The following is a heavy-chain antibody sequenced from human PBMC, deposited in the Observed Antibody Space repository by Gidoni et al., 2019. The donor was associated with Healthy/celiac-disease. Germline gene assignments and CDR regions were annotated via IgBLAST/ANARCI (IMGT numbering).Heavy chain of an antibody. J-gene: IGHJ6*02. CDR3: AREGGGSAYYYGMDV. V-gene: IGHV3-33*01. Sequence: QVQLVESGGGVVQPGRYLILSCAASGFPFSSYGMHWVRQAPGKGLEWVAVIWYDGSNKYYADSVKGRVTISRDNSKNTRYLQMNSLRAEDTAVYYCAREGGGSAYYYGMDVWGQGTTVTVSS. CDR1: GFPFSSYG. D-gene: IGHD2-15*01. CDR2: IWYDGSNK.